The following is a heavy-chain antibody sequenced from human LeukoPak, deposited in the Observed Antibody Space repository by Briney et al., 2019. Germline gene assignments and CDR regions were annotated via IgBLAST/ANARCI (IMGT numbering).Heavy chain of an antibody. Sequence: ASVKVSCKASGGTFSSYAISWVRQAPGQGLEWMGGIIPIFGTANYAQKFQGRVTITADESTSTAYMELSSLRSEDTAVYYCARTIAAAPPYYYYYMDVWGKGTTVTISS. CDR2: IIPIFGTA. CDR3: ARTIAAAPPYYYYYMDV. D-gene: IGHD6-13*01. J-gene: IGHJ6*03. CDR1: GGTFSSYA. V-gene: IGHV1-69*13.